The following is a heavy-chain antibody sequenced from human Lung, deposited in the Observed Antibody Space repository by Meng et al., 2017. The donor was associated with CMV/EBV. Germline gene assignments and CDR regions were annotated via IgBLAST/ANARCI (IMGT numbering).Heavy chain of an antibody. J-gene: IGHJ4*02. CDR2: ISFDGGTR. D-gene: IGHD6-6*01. V-gene: IGHV3-30*14. CDR3: AREYGSSSAFDY. CDR1: GFTFSRYA. Sequence: GGSLRLXCAASGFTFSRYAFHWVRQAPGKGLEWVAVISFDGGTRYYADSVKGRFTISRDSSRNSLYLQLNSLRPEDTAVYYCAREYGSSSAFDYWGQGTXVNGAS.